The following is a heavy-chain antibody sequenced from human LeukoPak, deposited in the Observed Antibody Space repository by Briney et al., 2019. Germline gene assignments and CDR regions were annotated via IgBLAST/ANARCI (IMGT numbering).Heavy chain of an antibody. J-gene: IGHJ4*02. CDR1: GYTFTSYG. CDR3: ARVKLVRGNWNDVRGWAVDYFDY. V-gene: IGHV1-18*01. CDR2: ISAYNGNT. Sequence: ASVKVSCKASGYTFTSYGISWVRQAPGQGLEWMGWISAYNGNTNYAQKLQSRVTMTTDTSTSTAYMELRSLRSDDTAVYYCARVKLVRGNWNDVRGWAVDYFDYWGQGTLVTVSS. D-gene: IGHD1-1*01.